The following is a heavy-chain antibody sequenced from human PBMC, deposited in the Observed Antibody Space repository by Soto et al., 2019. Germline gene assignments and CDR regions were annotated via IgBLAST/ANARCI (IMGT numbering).Heavy chain of an antibody. V-gene: IGHV3-21*01. Sequence: PGGSLRLSCAASGFTFSSYSMNWVRQAPGKGLEWVSSISSSSSYIYYADSVKGRFTVSRDNAKNSLYLQMNSLRAEDTAVYYSARAHPAHGAFDIWGQGTMVTVSS. J-gene: IGHJ3*02. CDR2: ISSSSSYI. CDR3: ARAHPAHGAFDI. CDR1: GFTFSSYS.